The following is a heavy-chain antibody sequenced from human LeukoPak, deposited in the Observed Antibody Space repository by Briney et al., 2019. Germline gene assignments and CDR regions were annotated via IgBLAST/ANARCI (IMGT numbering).Heavy chain of an antibody. CDR1: GFTFSSQA. CDR3: ARGGSGSYYYYYYYMDV. J-gene: IGHJ6*03. Sequence: GGSLRLSCAASGFTFSSQAMHWVRQAPGKGLEWVAVISYDGSKKYYADSVKGRFTISRDNSKNTLFLEVNSLRAEDTAVYYCARGGSGSYYYYYYYMDVWGKGTTVTVSS. D-gene: IGHD3-10*01. V-gene: IGHV3-30*01. CDR2: ISYDGSKK.